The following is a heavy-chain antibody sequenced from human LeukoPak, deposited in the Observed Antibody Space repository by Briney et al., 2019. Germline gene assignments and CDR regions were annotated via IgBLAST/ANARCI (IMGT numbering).Heavy chain of an antibody. CDR1: GYTFTGYY. CDR2: INPNSGGT. CDR3: ARYIWGSYPTFEDY. D-gene: IGHD3-16*02. J-gene: IGHJ4*02. V-gene: IGHV1-2*02. Sequence: ASVKVSCKASGYTFTGYYMHWVRQAPGQGLEWMGWINPNSGGTNYAQKFQGRVTMTRDTSISTAYMELSRLRSDDTAVYYCARYIWGSYPTFEDYWGQGTLVTVSS.